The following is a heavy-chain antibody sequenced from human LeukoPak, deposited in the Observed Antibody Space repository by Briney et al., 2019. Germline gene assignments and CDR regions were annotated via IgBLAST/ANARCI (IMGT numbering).Heavy chain of an antibody. Sequence: SVKVSCKASGGTFSSYAISWMRQAPGQGLEWMGGIIPIFGTANYAQKFQGRVTITADESTSTAYMELSSLRSEDTAVYYCARDSSSWYEVDWFDPWGQGTLVTVSS. CDR1: GGTFSSYA. CDR2: IIPIFGTA. D-gene: IGHD6-13*01. CDR3: ARDSSSWYEVDWFDP. V-gene: IGHV1-69*13. J-gene: IGHJ5*02.